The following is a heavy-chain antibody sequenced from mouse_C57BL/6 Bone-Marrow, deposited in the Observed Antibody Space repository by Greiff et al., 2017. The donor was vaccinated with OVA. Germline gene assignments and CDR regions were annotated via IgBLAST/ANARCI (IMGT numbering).Heavy chain of an antibody. CDR1: GFNIKDDY. CDR2: IDPENGDT. J-gene: IGHJ2*01. CDR3: TPAPFDY. Sequence: VQLQQSGAELVRPGASVKLSCTASGFNIKDDYMHWVKQRPEQGLEWIGWIDPENGDTEYASKFQGKATITADPSSNTAYLQLSSLTSEDTAVYCCTPAPFDYWGQGTTLTVSS. V-gene: IGHV14-4*01.